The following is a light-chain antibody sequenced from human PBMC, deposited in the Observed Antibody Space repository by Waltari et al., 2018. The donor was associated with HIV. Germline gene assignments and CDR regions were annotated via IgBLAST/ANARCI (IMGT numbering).Light chain of an antibody. CDR1: SSHIVYFDY. V-gene: IGLV2-11*01. CDR2: EVN. Sequence: QSALTQPRSVSGSPGQSVTISCTGTSSHIVYFDYVSWYQQYPGKAPQVIIYEVNQRPSGVPDRFTGSKSGITASLTISGLQGEDEADYYCCSYAGAYTYVFGTGTKVNVL. CDR3: CSYAGAYTYV. J-gene: IGLJ1*01.